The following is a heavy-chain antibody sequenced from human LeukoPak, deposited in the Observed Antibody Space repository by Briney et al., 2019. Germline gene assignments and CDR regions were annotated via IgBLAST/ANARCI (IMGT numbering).Heavy chain of an antibody. V-gene: IGHV3-23*01. CDR1: GFTFSSYA. CDR2: ISGSGGST. D-gene: IGHD4-11*01. Sequence: GRSLRLSCAASGFTFSSYAMSWVRQAPGKGLEWVSGISGSGGSTYYGDSVKGRSTISRDNSKNTLYMEMNSLRAEDTAVYYCARGVTTERYNWFDPWGQGTLVTVSS. J-gene: IGHJ5*02. CDR3: ARGVTTERYNWFDP.